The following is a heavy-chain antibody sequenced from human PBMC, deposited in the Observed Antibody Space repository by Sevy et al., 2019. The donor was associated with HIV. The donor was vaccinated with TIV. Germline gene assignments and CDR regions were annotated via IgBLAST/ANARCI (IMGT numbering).Heavy chain of an antibody. CDR3: ARDLRDDYGDYVPYYFDY. D-gene: IGHD4-17*01. V-gene: IGHV3-11*06. CDR2: ISSSSSNT. J-gene: IGHJ4*02. CDR1: GFTFSDYY. Sequence: GGSLRLSCAASGFTFSDYYMSWIRQAPGKGLEWVSYISSSSSNTNYADSVKGRFTISRDNANTSLYLQMNSLRAEDTAVYYCARDLRDDYGDYVPYYFDYWGQGTLVTVSS.